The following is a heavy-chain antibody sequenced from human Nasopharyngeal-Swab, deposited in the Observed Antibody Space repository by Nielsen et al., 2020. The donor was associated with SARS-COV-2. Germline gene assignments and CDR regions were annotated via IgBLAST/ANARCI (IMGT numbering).Heavy chain of an antibody. J-gene: IGHJ4*02. V-gene: IGHV3-23*01. CDR3: AKADSSGWSLTHFDY. CDR1: GFTFSSYA. Sequence: GVLKISCAASGFTFSSYAMSWVRQAPGKGLEWVSAISGSGGSTYYADSVKGRFTISRDNSKNTLYLQMNSLRAEDTAVYYCAKADSSGWSLTHFDYWGQGTLVTVSS. CDR2: ISGSGGST. D-gene: IGHD6-19*01.